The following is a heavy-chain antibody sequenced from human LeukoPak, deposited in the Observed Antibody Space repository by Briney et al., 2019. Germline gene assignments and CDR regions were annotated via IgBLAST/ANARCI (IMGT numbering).Heavy chain of an antibody. Sequence: GGSLRLSCAASGFTFSSYAMSWVRQAPGKGLEWVSYISSSGSTIYYADSVKGRFTISRDNAKNSLYLQMNSLRAEDTAVYYCAREGNSYYGMDVWGQGTTVTVSS. V-gene: IGHV3-48*04. J-gene: IGHJ6*02. CDR3: AREGNSYYGMDV. D-gene: IGHD3-10*01. CDR2: ISSSGSTI. CDR1: GFTFSSYA.